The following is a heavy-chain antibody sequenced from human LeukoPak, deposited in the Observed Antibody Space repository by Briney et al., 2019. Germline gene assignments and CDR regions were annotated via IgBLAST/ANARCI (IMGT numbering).Heavy chain of an antibody. D-gene: IGHD3-10*01. V-gene: IGHV4-39*07. CDR3: ARDLVWFGESNAFDI. Sequence: SETLSLTCTVSGGSIGSSSYYWGWIRQPPGKGLEWIGRIYYSGSTYYNPSLKSRVTISVDTSKNQFSLKLSSVTAADTAVYYCARDLVWFGESNAFDIWGQGTMVTVSS. CDR1: GGSIGSSSYY. J-gene: IGHJ3*02. CDR2: IYYSGST.